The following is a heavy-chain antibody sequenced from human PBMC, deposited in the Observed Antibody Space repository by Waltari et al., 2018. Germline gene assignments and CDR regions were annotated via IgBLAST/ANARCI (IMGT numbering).Heavy chain of an antibody. CDR1: GGSISSVSYY. J-gene: IGHJ3*02. D-gene: IGHD2-15*01. CDR3: ARDIKYCSGGSCYQSRAFDI. Sequence: QVQLQESGPGLVKPSQTLSLTCTVSGGSISSVSYYWSWIRQPAGQGREWIGRIYTSGSTNYNPSLKSRVTISVDTSKNQFSLKLSSVTAADTAVYYCARDIKYCSGGSCYQSRAFDIWGQGTMVTVSS. V-gene: IGHV4-61*02. CDR2: IYTSGST.